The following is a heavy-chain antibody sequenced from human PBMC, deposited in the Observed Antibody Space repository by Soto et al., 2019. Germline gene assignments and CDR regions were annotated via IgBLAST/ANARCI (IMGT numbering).Heavy chain of an antibody. CDR2: IFYNGNT. D-gene: IGHD3-3*01. V-gene: IGHV4-59*08. Sequence: PSETLSLTCTVSGDSISRYYWSWIRQPPGKGLEWVGYIFYNGNTKYNPSLKSRVTISVDTSKNQFSLKLNSVTAADTAVYYCARGLRFYYYFDPWGRGTLVTVSS. CDR3: ARGLRFYYYFDP. J-gene: IGHJ2*01. CDR1: GDSISRYY.